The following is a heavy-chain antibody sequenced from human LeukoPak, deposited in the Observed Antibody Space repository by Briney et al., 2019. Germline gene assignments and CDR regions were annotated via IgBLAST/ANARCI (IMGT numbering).Heavy chain of an antibody. V-gene: IGHV3-20*04. CDR2: INWNGGST. D-gene: IGHD3-22*01. Sequence: PGGSLRLXCAASGFTFDDYGMSWVRQAPGKGLEWVSGINWNGGSTGYADSVKGRFTISRDNAKNSLYLQMNSLRAEDTALYYCARDEAYYYDSSGYPTAAYYFDYWGQGTLVTVSS. J-gene: IGHJ4*02. CDR1: GFTFDDYG. CDR3: ARDEAYYYDSSGYPTAAYYFDY.